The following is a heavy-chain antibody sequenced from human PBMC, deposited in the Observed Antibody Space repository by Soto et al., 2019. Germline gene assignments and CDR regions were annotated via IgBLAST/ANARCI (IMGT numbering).Heavy chain of an antibody. J-gene: IGHJ4*02. D-gene: IGHD4-17*01. CDR3: TRNGGPTVTIIPFDY. CDR1: GFTFGDYA. V-gene: IGHV3-49*03. CDR2: IRSKAYGGTT. Sequence: GGSLRLSCTASGFTFGDYAMSWFRQAPGKGLEWVGFIRSKAYGGTTEYAASVKGRFTISRDDSKSIAYLQMNSLKTEDTAVYYCTRNGGPTVTIIPFDYWGQGTLVTVSS.